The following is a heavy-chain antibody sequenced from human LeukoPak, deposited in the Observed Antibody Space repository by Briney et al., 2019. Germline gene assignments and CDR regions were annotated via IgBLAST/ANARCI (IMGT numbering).Heavy chain of an antibody. CDR1: GFTFSSYE. CDR3: ARDANYYDSSGYYSAETDY. Sequence: GGSLRLSCAASGFTFSSYEMNWVRRAPGKGLEWVSYISSSGSTIYYADSVKGRFTISRDNAKNSLYLQMNSLRAEDTAVYYCARDANYYDSSGYYSAETDYWGQGTLVTVSS. CDR2: ISSSGSTI. V-gene: IGHV3-48*03. D-gene: IGHD3-22*01. J-gene: IGHJ4*02.